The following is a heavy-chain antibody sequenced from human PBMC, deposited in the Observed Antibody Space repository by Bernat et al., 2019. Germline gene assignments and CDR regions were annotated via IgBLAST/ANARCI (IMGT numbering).Heavy chain of an antibody. CDR2: IFESGTT. J-gene: IGHJ4*02. CDR1: GGSISNHY. CDR3: ARVSGWEYNYGYFDY. Sequence: QVQLQESGPGLVKPSEPLSLTCTISGGSISNHYWSWIRQPPGQGLEWIGYIFESGTTNYNPSLRSRVTISVDTSKNQFSLRLISVTAADTAVYYCARVSGWEYNYGYFDYWGQGTLVTVSS. D-gene: IGHD5-24*01. V-gene: IGHV4-59*11.